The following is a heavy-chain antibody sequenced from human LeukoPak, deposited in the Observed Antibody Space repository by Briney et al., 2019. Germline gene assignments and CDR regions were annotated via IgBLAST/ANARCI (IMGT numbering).Heavy chain of an antibody. Sequence: PSETLSLTCAVYGGSFSGYYWSWIRQPPGKGLEWIGEINHSVSTNYNPSLKSRVTISVDTSKNQFSLKLSSVTAADTAVYYCANIVVVPSWGQGTLVTVSS. CDR2: INHSVST. D-gene: IGHD2-2*01. V-gene: IGHV4-34*01. J-gene: IGHJ5*02. CDR3: ANIVVVPS. CDR1: GGSFSGYY.